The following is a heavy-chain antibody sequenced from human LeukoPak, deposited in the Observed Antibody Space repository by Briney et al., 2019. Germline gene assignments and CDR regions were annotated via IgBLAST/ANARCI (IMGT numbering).Heavy chain of an antibody. J-gene: IGHJ6*03. D-gene: IGHD3-22*01. V-gene: IGHV4-34*01. CDR2: INHSGST. Sequence: SETLSLTYAVYGGSFSGYYWSWIRQPPGKGLEWIGEINHSGSTNYNPSLKSRVTISVDTSKNQFSLKLSSVTAADTAVYYCARGRKNSGYRYYYYYYMDVWGKGTTVTVSS. CDR1: GGSFSGYY. CDR3: ARGRKNSGYRYYYYYYMDV.